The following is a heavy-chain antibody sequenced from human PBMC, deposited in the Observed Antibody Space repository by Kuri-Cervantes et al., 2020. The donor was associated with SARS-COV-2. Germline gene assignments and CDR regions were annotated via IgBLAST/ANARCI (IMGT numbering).Heavy chain of an antibody. CDR3: ARKRNNYDFGSGAIYYFDY. V-gene: IGHV3-7*01. D-gene: IGHD3-3*01. J-gene: IGHJ4*02. CDR2: IKQDGSEK. Sequence: AGSLTLTCAASGFTFSSYSMNWVRQAPGKGLEWVANIKQDGSEKYYVDSVKGRFTISRDNAKNSLYLQMNSLRAEDTAVYYCARKRNNYDFGSGAIYYFDYWGQGTLVTVSS. CDR1: GFTFSSYS.